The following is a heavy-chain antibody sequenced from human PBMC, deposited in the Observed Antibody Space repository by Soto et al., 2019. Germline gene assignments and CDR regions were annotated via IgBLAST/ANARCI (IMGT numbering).Heavy chain of an antibody. CDR2: SSAYNGNT. J-gene: IGHJ3*02. CDR1: GYTFTSYG. Sequence: QVQLVQSGAEVKKPGASVKVSCKASGYTFTSYGISWVRQAPGQGLEWMGWSSAYNGNTNYAQKLQGRDTMATDTSTSTAYIELRSLRSDDTAGYYCARDIPLIYSIFDDAFDIWGQGTTVNVSS. V-gene: IGHV1-18*04. D-gene: IGHD3-3*01. CDR3: ARDIPLIYSIFDDAFDI.